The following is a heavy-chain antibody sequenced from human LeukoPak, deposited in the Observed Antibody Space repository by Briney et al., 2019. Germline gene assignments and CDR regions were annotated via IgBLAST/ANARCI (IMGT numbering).Heavy chain of an antibody. CDR2: ITGSGAYT. CDR3: AKRSSTSSGYFDF. CDR1: GFTFSSYA. Sequence: GGSLRLSCAASGFTFSSYAMTWVRQAPGKGLEWVSAITGSGAYTNYADSVKGRFTISRDNSKNTIYLQMNSLRAEDTAIYYCAKRSSTSSGYFDFWGRGTLVTVSS. J-gene: IGHJ4*02. D-gene: IGHD3-22*01. V-gene: IGHV3-23*01.